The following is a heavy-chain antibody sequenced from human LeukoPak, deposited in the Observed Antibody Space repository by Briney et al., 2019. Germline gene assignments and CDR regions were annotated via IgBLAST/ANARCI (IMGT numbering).Heavy chain of an antibody. J-gene: IGHJ5*02. CDR3: ARGQPPFLEWLFTANNWFDP. CDR2: INHSGST. CDR1: GGSFSGYY. V-gene: IGHV4-34*01. D-gene: IGHD3-3*02. Sequence: SETLSLTCAVYGGSFSGYYWSWIRQPPGKGLEWIGEINHSGSTNYNPSLKSRVTISVDTSKNQFSLKLSSVTAADTAVYYCARGQPPFLEWLFTANNWFDPWGQGTLVTVSS.